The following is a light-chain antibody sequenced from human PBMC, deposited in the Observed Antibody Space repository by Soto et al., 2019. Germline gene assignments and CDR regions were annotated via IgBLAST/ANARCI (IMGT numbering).Light chain of an antibody. CDR1: QSVSSN. Sequence: DIVMTQSPATLSVSPGERATLSCRASQSVSSNLAWYQQKPGQAPRLLIYGASTRATGIPARFSGSGSGTEFTITISRLQSEDFAVYYCQQYNNWPQVFGQGTKVDIK. J-gene: IGKJ2*01. CDR3: QQYNNWPQV. V-gene: IGKV3-15*01. CDR2: GAS.